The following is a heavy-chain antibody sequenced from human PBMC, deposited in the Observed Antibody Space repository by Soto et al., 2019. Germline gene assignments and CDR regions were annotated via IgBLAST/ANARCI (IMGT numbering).Heavy chain of an antibody. D-gene: IGHD2-2*01. CDR2: IIHIFGTA. V-gene: IGHV1-69*01. CDR1: GGTFSSYA. Sequence: QVQLVQSGAEVKKPGSSVKVSCKASGGTFSSYAISWVRQAPGQGLGWMGGIIHIFGTANYAQNFQGRDTITAYESTSTAYMELSSLRSEDTAVYYCARDPRGYCSSTSFQPVWFDPWGQGTLVNVSS. J-gene: IGHJ5*02. CDR3: ARDPRGYCSSTSFQPVWFDP.